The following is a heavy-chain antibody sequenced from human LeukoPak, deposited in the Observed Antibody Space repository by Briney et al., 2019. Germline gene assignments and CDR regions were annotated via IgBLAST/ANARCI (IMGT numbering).Heavy chain of an antibody. V-gene: IGHV4-34*01. J-gene: IGHJ5*02. D-gene: IGHD6-13*01. CDR3: ARAQDIAAAGTMWFDP. CDR2: INHSGST. CDR1: GGSFSGYY. Sequence: SETLSLTCAVYGGSFSGYYWSWIRQPPRNGLEWIGEINHSGSTNYNPSLKTRVTISVDTSKNQFSLKLSSVTAADTAVYYCARAQDIAAAGTMWFDPWGQGTLVTVSS.